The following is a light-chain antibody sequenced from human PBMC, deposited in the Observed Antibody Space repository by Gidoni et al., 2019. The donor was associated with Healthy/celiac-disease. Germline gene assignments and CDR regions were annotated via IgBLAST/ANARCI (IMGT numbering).Light chain of an antibody. CDR2: KAS. J-gene: IGKJ1*01. Sequence: IQMPQSPSTLSASVGDRVTITCRASQSISSWLAWYQQNPGKAPKLLIYKASSLESGVPSRFSGSGSGTEFTLTISSLQPDDFATYYCQQYNSYPWTFGQXTKVEIK. CDR3: QQYNSYPWT. V-gene: IGKV1-5*03. CDR1: QSISSW.